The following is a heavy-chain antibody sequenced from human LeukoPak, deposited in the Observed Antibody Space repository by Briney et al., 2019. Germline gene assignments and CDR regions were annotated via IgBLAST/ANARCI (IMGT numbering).Heavy chain of an antibody. Sequence: SETLSLTCTVSGDPINSYYWTWIRQPPGKGLEWIGYIHYTGSTNYNPSLKSRVTISLDTSKNQFSLKLTSVTAADTAVYYCARSTGYSFDNWFDPWGQGTLVTVSS. CDR2: IHYTGST. CDR3: ARSTGYSFDNWFDP. J-gene: IGHJ5*02. V-gene: IGHV4-59*01. CDR1: GDPINSYY. D-gene: IGHD5-18*01.